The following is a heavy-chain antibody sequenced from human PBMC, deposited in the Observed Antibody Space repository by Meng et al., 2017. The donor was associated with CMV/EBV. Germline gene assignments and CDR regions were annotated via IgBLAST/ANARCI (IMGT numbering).Heavy chain of an antibody. CDR3: ASEVGGTYFFDY. Sequence: CKASGYNSTNDFMHWVRLAPGQELEWMGTISPSGGRTTYAQKFQGRVVITRDTSTSTVYMELSSLRSEDTAVYYCASEVGGTYFFDYWGQGTLVTVSS. D-gene: IGHD1-26*01. V-gene: IGHV1-46*01. J-gene: IGHJ4*02. CDR2: ISPSGGRT. CDR1: GYNSTNDF.